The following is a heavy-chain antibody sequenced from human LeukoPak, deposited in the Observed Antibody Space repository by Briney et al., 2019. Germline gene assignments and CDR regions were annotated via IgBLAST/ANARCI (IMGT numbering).Heavy chain of an antibody. J-gene: IGHJ4*02. Sequence: SETLSLTCTVSGGSISNYYWSWIRQHPEKGLEWIGYIYYSGSTYYNPSLKSRVTISVDTSKNQFSLKLSSVTAADTAVYYCARGLKGGYGRYFDYWGQGTLVTVSS. CDR1: GGSISNYY. CDR3: ARGLKGGYGRYFDY. CDR2: IYYSGST. V-gene: IGHV4-59*12. D-gene: IGHD5-12*01.